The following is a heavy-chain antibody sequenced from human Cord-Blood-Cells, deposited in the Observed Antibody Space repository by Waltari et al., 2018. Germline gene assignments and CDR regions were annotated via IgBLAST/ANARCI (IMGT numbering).Heavy chain of an antibody. D-gene: IGHD2-2*01. V-gene: IGHV3-15*01. J-gene: IGHJ3*02. CDR3: TTEGGGYCSSTSCYDAFDI. CDR2: IKSKKGGGTT. Sequence: EVQLVESGGGLVKPGGSLRLSCAASGFTFSNAWMSWVRQAPGKGLEWVGRIKSKKGGGTTSDAAPGKGRFTISRYVAKNTLYLEMNSLKTEDTAVYYWTTEGGGYCSSTSCYDAFDIWGQGTMVTVSS. CDR1: GFTFSNAW.